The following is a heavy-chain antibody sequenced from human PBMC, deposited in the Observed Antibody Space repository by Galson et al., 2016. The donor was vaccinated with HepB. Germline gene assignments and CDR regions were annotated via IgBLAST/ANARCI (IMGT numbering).Heavy chain of an antibody. CDR1: GGTFRNYA. Sequence: SVKVSCKASGGTFRNYAISWVRQAPGRGLEWLGGVIPSIRTSNYAQKFQGRVTITADESTNTAYMDLSSLRSDDTAVYYCTTRTVVGTPYYYYGMDVWGQGTTVTVSS. J-gene: IGHJ6*02. D-gene: IGHD4-23*01. CDR2: VIPSIRTS. CDR3: TTRTVVGTPYYYYGMDV. V-gene: IGHV1-69*13.